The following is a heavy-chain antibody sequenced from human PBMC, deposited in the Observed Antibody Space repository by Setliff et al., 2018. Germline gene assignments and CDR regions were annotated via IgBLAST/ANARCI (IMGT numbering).Heavy chain of an antibody. CDR3: ARRDSTGYYGYSFDF. CDR1: GGSISGDY. CDR2: IYSSGST. Sequence: SETLSLTCTVSGGSISGDYWSWIRQPPGKGLEWIGYIYSSGSTNYNPSLKSRVTISVDTSKNQFSLKLNSVTAADTAVYYCARRDSTGYYGYSFDFWGQGTLVTVSS. J-gene: IGHJ4*02. V-gene: IGHV4-4*08. D-gene: IGHD3-22*01.